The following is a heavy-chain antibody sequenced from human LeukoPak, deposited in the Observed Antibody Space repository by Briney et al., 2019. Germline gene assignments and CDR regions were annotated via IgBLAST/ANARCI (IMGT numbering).Heavy chain of an antibody. V-gene: IGHV3-20*04. Sequence: PGGSLRLSCAPSGFIFEDYGMHWFRQAPGKGLEGVSGINWNGGSTGYADSVKGRFTISRDNAKNSLYLQMNSLRAEDTALYYCARWGSGYNLFDYWGQGILVTVSS. CDR2: INWNGGST. CDR1: GFIFEDYG. CDR3: ARWGSGYNLFDY. D-gene: IGHD3-3*01. J-gene: IGHJ4*02.